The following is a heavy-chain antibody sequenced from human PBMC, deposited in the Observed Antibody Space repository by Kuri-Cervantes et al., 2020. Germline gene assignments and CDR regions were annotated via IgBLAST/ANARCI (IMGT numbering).Heavy chain of an antibody. D-gene: IGHD6-19*01. Sequence: GESLKISCAASGFTFSSYAMSWVRQAPGKGLEWVSVIYSGGSTYYADSVKGRFIISRDYSKNTLYLQMNSLRAEDTAVYYCARDWDSSGWYLGFDYWGQGTLVTRLL. J-gene: IGHJ4*02. V-gene: IGHV3-66*01. CDR2: IYSGGST. CDR3: ARDWDSSGWYLGFDY. CDR1: GFTFSSYA.